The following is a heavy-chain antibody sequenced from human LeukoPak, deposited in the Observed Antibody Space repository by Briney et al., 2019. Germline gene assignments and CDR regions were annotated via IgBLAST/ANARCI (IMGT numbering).Heavy chain of an antibody. CDR1: GGSISSGGYY. Sequence: PSETLSLTCTVSGGSISSGGYYWSWIRQHPGKGLERIGYIYYSGSTYYNPSLKSRVTISVDTSKNQFSLKLSSVTAADTAVYYCARNGVYGSGSHFDYWGQGTLVTVSS. J-gene: IGHJ4*02. V-gene: IGHV4-31*03. CDR2: IYYSGST. CDR3: ARNGVYGSGSHFDY. D-gene: IGHD3-10*01.